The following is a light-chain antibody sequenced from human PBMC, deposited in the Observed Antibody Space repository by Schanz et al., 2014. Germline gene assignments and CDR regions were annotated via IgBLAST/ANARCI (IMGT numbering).Light chain of an antibody. CDR1: HSVSTN. CDR2: GAS. V-gene: IGKV3-15*01. Sequence: EIVLTQSPATLSLSPGERATLSCRASHSVSTNLAWYQQKPGQPPRLLIYGASTRATGIPARFSGSGSGTEFTLTISSLQSEDFAVYYCQQYNNWPRTFGQGTKVEI. J-gene: IGKJ1*01. CDR3: QQYNNWPRT.